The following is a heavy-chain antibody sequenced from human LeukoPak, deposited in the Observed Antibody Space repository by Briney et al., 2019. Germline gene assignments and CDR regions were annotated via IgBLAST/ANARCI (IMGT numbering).Heavy chain of an antibody. CDR3: ARVSRGYDILY. Sequence: PSETLSLTCTVSNYSITSGYYWGWIRQPPGKGLEWIGSIYHSGTPYYNPSLKSRVTISVDTSKNQFSLNLSSVTAADTAVYYCARVSRGYDILYWGQGTLVTVSS. CDR1: NYSITSGYY. V-gene: IGHV4-38-2*02. J-gene: IGHJ4*02. D-gene: IGHD3-9*01. CDR2: IYHSGTP.